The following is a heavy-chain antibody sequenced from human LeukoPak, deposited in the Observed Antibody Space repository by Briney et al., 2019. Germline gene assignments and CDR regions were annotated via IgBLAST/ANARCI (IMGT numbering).Heavy chain of an antibody. V-gene: IGHV1-8*01. Sequence: ASVKVSCKASGYTFTSYDINWVRQATGQGLEWMGWVNPNSGNTGYAQKFQGRVTMTRNTSISTAYMELSSLRSEDTAVYYCARWAGARYYYYYYMDVWGKGTTVTVSS. CDR2: VNPNSGNT. CDR3: ARWAGARYYYYYYMDV. J-gene: IGHJ6*03. CDR1: GYTFTSYD. D-gene: IGHD6-19*01.